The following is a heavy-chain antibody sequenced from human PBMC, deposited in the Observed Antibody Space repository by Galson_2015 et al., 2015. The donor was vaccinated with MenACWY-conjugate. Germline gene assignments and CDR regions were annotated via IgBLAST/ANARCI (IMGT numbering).Heavy chain of an antibody. CDR3: ARGGSGQLLLSDGMNV. CDR1: GFPLNNYA. J-gene: IGHJ6*02. Sequence: RLSCAASGFPLNNYAMTWVRQAPGKGLEWVSLITSFGGGTFYADSVKGRFTISRDNSKNTLYLQMKGLRADDTAVYYCARGGSGQLLLSDGMNVWGQGTTVSVSS. V-gene: IGHV3-23*01. D-gene: IGHD2-2*01. CDR2: ITSFGGGT.